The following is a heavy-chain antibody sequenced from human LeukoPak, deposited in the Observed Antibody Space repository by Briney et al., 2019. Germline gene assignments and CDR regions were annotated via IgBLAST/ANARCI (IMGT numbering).Heavy chain of an antibody. CDR2: VNHSGST. D-gene: IGHD6-13*01. CDR3: ARGLTVYSSSWMDWFDP. J-gene: IGHJ5*02. V-gene: IGHV4-39*07. CDR1: GGSISSNSYY. Sequence: SETLSLTCTVSGGSISSNSYYWSWIRQPPGKGLEWIGEVNHSGSTNYNPSLKSRVTISVDTSKNQFSLKLSSVTAADTAVYYCARGLTVYSSSWMDWFDPWGQGTLVTVSS.